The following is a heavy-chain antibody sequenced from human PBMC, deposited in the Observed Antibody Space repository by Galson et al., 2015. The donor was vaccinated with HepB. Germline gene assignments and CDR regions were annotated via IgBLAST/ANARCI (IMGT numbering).Heavy chain of an antibody. D-gene: IGHD6-13*01. CDR3: ARDSLDSSSWYWGEGVGGFDY. J-gene: IGHJ4*02. CDR2: ISSSSSYI. CDR1: GFTFSSYS. Sequence: SLRLSCAASGFTFSSYSMNWVRQAPGKGLEWVSSISSSSSYIYYADSVKGRFTISRDNAKNSLYLQMNSLRAEDTAVYYCARDSLDSSSWYWGEGVGGFDYWGQGTLVTVSS. V-gene: IGHV3-21*01.